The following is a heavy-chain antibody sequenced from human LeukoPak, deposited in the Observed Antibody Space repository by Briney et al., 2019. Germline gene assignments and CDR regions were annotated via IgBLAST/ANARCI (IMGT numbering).Heavy chain of an antibody. CDR2: ISSSGSTI. J-gene: IGHJ6*02. CDR1: GFTFSDYY. V-gene: IGHV3-11*01. D-gene: IGHD3-3*01. Sequence: GGSLRLSCAASGFTFSDYYMSWIRQAPGKGLEWVSYISSSGSTIYYADSVKGRFTISRDNAKNSLYLQMNSLRAEGTAVYYCARSTVPYDFWSGPRDNYYGMDVWGQGTTVTVSS. CDR3: ARSTVPYDFWSGPRDNYYGMDV.